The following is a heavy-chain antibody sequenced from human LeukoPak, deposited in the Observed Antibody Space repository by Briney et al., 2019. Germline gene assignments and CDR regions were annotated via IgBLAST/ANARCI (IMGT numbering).Heavy chain of an antibody. CDR2: ISGSGSSI. CDR1: GFTFSGYY. V-gene: IGHV3-11*04. Sequence: GGSLRLSCAASGFTFSGYYMSWIRPAPGKGLELHSYISGSGSSIVYADSVKGRFTISRDNAKHSLYLQMNSLRDEDTAVYYCSRDPRTCDYWGQGTLVTVSS. CDR3: SRDPRTCDY. J-gene: IGHJ4*02.